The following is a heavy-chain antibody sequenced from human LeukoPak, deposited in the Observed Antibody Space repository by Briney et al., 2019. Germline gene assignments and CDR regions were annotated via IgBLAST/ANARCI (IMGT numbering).Heavy chain of an antibody. Sequence: SETLSLTCAVYGGSFSGYYWSWIRQPPGKGLEWIGEINHSGSTNYNPSLKSRVTISVDTSKNQFSLKLSSVTAADTAVYYCARRNYYDSSGYYPYWGQGALVTVSS. V-gene: IGHV4-34*01. CDR3: ARRNYYDSSGYYPY. CDR2: INHSGST. CDR1: GGSFSGYY. J-gene: IGHJ4*02. D-gene: IGHD3-22*01.